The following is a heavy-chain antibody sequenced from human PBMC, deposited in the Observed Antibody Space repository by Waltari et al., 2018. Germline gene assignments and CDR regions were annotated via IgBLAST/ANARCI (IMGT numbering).Heavy chain of an antibody. V-gene: IGHV4-39*07. CDR1: GGSISSSNDY. CDR2: IHYRGST. CDR3: ARESGRDYYLDY. D-gene: IGHD3-10*01. Sequence: QLHLQESGPGLVKPSETLSLTRIVSGGSISSSNDYWGWIRQSPGKGLEWIGIIHYRGSTHYNPSLRSRVTISVDTSKNQFSLEVTSVPAADTAVYYCARESGRDYYLDYWGQGTLVTVSS. J-gene: IGHJ4*02.